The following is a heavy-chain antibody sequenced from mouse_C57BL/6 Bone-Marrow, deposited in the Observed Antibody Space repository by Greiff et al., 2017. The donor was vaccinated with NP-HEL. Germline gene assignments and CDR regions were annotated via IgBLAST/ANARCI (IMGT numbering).Heavy chain of an antibody. J-gene: IGHJ3*01. CDR3: TGRVPPYPAWFAY. D-gene: IGHD2-10*01. V-gene: IGHV6-3*01. CDR1: GFTFSNYW. CDR2: IRLKSDNYAT. Sequence: EVKLVESGGGLVQPGGSMKLSCVASGFTFSNYWMNWVRQSPEKGLEWVAQIRLKSDNYATHYAASVKGRFTISRDYSKSSVYRQMNNLRAEDTGIYYGTGRVPPYPAWFAYWGQGTLVTVSA.